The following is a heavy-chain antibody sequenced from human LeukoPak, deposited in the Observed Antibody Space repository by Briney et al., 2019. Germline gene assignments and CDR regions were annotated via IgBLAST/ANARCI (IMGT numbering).Heavy chain of an antibody. CDR2: IYTSGST. D-gene: IGHD2-2*02. CDR1: GGSISSYY. CDR3: ARNLGYCSSTSCYIAWFDP. Sequence: PSETLSLTCTVSGGSISSYYWSWIRQPAGKGLEWIGRIYTSGSTNYNPSLKSRVTMSVDTSKNQFSLRLSSVTAADTAVYYCARNLGYCSSTSCYIAWFDPCGQGTLVTVSS. V-gene: IGHV4-4*07. J-gene: IGHJ5*02.